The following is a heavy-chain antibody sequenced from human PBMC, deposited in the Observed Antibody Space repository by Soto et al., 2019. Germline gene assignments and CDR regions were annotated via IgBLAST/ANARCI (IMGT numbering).Heavy chain of an antibody. CDR2: ISSSSSTI. CDR1: GFTFSSYS. V-gene: IGHV3-48*01. CDR3: ARAMVRGVIIPFDY. J-gene: IGHJ4*02. Sequence: PGGSLRLSCAASGFTFSSYSMNWVRQAPGKGLEWVSYISSSSSTIYYADSVKGRFTISRDNAKNSLYLQMNSLRAEDTAVYYCARAMVRGVIIPFDYWGQGTLVTVSS. D-gene: IGHD3-10*01.